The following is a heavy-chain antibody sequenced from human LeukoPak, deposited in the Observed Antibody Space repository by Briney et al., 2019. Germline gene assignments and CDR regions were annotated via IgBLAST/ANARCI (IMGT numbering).Heavy chain of an antibody. V-gene: IGHV3-43D*04. CDR1: GFTFDDYA. J-gene: IGHJ4*02. D-gene: IGHD6-19*01. CDR2: ISWDGGST. CDR3: AKDMIRIAVAGVAEDY. Sequence: GGSLRLSCAASGFTFDDYAMHWVRQAPGKGLEWVSLISWDGGSTYYADSVKGRFTISRDNSKNTLYLQMNSLRAEDTAVYYCAKDMIRIAVAGVAEDYWGRGTLVTVSS.